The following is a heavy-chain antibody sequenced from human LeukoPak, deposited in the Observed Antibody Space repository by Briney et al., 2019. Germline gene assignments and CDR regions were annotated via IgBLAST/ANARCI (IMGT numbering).Heavy chain of an antibody. Sequence: GGSLRLSCAASGFTVSSNYMSWVRQAPGKGLEWVSVIYSGGSTYYADSVKGRFTISRDNSKNTLYLQMNSLRAEDTAVYYCARTQLGIYYYYYMDVWGKGTTVTVSS. J-gene: IGHJ6*03. CDR3: ARTQLGIYYYYYMDV. CDR2: IYSGGST. D-gene: IGHD6-6*01. V-gene: IGHV3-53*01. CDR1: GFTVSSNY.